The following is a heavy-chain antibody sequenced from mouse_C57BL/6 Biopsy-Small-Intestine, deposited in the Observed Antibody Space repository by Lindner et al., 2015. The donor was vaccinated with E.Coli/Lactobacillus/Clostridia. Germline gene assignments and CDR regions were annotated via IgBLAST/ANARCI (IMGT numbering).Heavy chain of an antibody. CDR3: AREGTYYGNYEAMDY. D-gene: IGHD2-10*01. Sequence: VQLQRSGAELARPGASVKLSCKASGYTFTSYGISWVKQRTGQGLEWIGEIYPRSGNTYYNEKFKGKATLTADKSSSTAYMELRSLTSEDSAVYFCAREGTYYGNYEAMDYWGQGTSVTVSS. V-gene: IGHV1-81*01. CDR1: GYTFTSYG. CDR2: IYPRSGNT. J-gene: IGHJ4*01.